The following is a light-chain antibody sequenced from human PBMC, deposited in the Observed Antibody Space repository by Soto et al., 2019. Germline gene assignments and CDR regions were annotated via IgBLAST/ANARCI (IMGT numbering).Light chain of an antibody. J-gene: IGLJ3*02. V-gene: IGLV2-14*03. CDR2: DVS. CDR3: SSYTSLGTLV. Sequence: QSALSQPASVSGSPGQSITISCSGTNSDVGGRYYVSWYQQYPGQAPKLLIYDVSNRPSEISYRFSGSKSGTTASPAISGLQPEDEAYYYCSSYTSLGTLVFGGGTKLTVL. CDR1: NSDVGGRYY.